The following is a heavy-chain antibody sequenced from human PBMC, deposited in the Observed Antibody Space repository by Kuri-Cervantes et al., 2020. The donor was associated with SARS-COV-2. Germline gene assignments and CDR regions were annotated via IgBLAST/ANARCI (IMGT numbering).Heavy chain of an antibody. CDR2: INPNSGGT. V-gene: IGHV1-2*02. D-gene: IGHD6-6*01. CDR1: GYTFTGYY. CDR3: ARAVGSSSAGDYSMDV. J-gene: IGHJ6*03. Sequence: ASVKVSCKASGYTFTGYYMHWVRQAPGQGLEWMGWINPNSGGTNYAQKFQGRVTMTRDTSISTAYMELSRLRSDDTAVYYCARAVGSSSAGDYSMDVWGKGTTVTVSS.